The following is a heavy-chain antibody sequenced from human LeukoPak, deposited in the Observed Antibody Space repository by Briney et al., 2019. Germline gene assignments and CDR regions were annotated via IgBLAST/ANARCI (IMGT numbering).Heavy chain of an antibody. Sequence: GRTFSSYRMKMLRQAAGQKKKWMGGIIPIFGTANYAQKFQGRVTITADKSTSTAYMELSSLRSEDTAVYYCARDAHSSIHLVLYGMDVWGKGTTVTVSS. CDR1: GRTFSSYR. CDR2: IIPIFGTA. CDR3: ARDAHSSIHLVLYGMDV. D-gene: IGHD4/OR15-4a*01. V-gene: IGHV1-69*06. J-gene: IGHJ6*04.